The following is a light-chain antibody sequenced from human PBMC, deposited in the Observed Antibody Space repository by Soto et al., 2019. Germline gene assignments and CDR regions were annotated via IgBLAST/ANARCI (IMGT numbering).Light chain of an antibody. CDR1: QAIRSE. CDR2: GAS. CDR3: LQEYNYPHT. V-gene: IGKV1-6*01. Sequence: ALQMTQSPFSLSASLRVIVTITCRASQAIRSELGSYQQKPGLGPKLLIYGASTLQSGVPSRFSGSGSGTDFTLTISSLQPEDFATYYCLQEYNYPHTFCQGTKVDIK. J-gene: IGKJ2*01.